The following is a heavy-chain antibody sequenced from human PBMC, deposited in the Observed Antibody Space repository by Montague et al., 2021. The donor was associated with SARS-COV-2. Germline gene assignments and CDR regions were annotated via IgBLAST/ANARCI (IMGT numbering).Heavy chain of an antibody. V-gene: IGHV4-39*01. Sequence: SETLSLTCTVSGDSVSSSDHYWGWIRQPPGKGREWLGIVYYSGYTHYNPSFKGRVTISIDASKNQFSLKLNSLTATDTAIYHCARRRLREDYFDFWGQGTLLTVSS. CDR2: VYYSGYT. CDR3: ARRRLREDYFDF. J-gene: IGHJ4*02. D-gene: IGHD4-17*01. CDR1: GDSVSSSDHY.